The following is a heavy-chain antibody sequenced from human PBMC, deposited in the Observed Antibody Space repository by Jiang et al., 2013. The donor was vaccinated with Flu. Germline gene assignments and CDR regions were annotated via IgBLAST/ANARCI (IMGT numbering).Heavy chain of an antibody. CDR2: LLQWEH. CDR1: GDSIRSYY. J-gene: IGHJ6*02. CDR3: ARGLEAATLLHGMDV. Sequence: GLVKPSETLSLTCTVSGDSIRSYYWSWIRQSPGGIGVDWVYLLQWEHQLQSSLKSRVTISVDTSKNQFSLKLTSVTAADTAVYYCARGLEAATLLHGMDVWGQGTTVTVSS. V-gene: IGHV4-59*01. D-gene: IGHD2-15*01.